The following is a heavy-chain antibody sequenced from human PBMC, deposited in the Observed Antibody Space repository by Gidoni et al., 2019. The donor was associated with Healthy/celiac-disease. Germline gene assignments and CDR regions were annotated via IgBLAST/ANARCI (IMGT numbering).Heavy chain of an antibody. D-gene: IGHD1-26*01. CDR3: AKDDSYSGSYKGVDY. Sequence: QVQLVEFGGGVVQSGRSRRRSCAAAGSTISSYGMHWVRQAPGKGLEWVAVISYDGSNKYYADSVKGRFTISRDNSKNTLYLQMNSLRAEDTAVYYCAKDDSYSGSYKGVDYWGQGTLVTVSS. CDR1: GSTISSYG. V-gene: IGHV3-30*18. J-gene: IGHJ4*02. CDR2: ISYDGSNK.